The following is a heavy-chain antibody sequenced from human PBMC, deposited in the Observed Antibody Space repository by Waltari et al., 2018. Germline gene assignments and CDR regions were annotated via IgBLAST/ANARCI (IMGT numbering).Heavy chain of an antibody. CDR2: IKGDGSKK. CDR1: GFTFSNYW. D-gene: IGHD1-20*01. V-gene: IGHV3-7*03. CDR3: ARDNSITGTTWGFDL. Sequence: EVQLVESAGDLVQHGGSLILSCVASGFTFSNYWMSWFLHAPGKGLQWGADIKGDGSKKYYVDSVKGRFTISRDNAEKSVYLQMSSLRAEDTAIYYCARDNSITGTTWGFDLWGQGTLVTISS. J-gene: IGHJ5*02.